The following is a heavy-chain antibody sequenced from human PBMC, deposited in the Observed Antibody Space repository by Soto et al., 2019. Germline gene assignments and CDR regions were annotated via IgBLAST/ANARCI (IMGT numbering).Heavy chain of an antibody. V-gene: IGHV1-3*01. J-gene: IGHJ6*02. CDR3: TSSSTWGWADYYYGMDV. CDR1: GYTFGSYA. Sequence: QVQLVQSGAEVKKPGASVRVSCKGSGYTFGSYAVHWVRQAPGQRLEWMGWINVGNGNRKYSQKFQGRVTLSIDTSASIVYMEMSSLRSEDTAVYFCTSSSTWGWADYYYGMDVWGQGTTVTVSS. CDR2: INVGNGNR. D-gene: IGHD2-2*01.